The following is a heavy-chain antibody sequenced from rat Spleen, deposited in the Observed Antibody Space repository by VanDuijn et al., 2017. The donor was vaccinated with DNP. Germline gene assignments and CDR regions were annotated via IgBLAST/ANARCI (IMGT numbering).Heavy chain of an antibody. CDR1: GFSLAVNG. CDR3: ARHSPRRVWGNFDF. Sequence: QVQLEESGPGLMQPSETLSLTCTVSGFSLAVNGVGWVRQPPGKGLEWLGTIWTGGSTNYNSAGQSRLSISRDTSKSQLFLKPNGLQPEDTGTYYCARHSPRRVWGNFDFWGPGTTVTVSS. D-gene: IGHD1-11*01. CDR2: IWTGGST. V-gene: IGHV2-72*01. J-gene: IGHJ1*01.